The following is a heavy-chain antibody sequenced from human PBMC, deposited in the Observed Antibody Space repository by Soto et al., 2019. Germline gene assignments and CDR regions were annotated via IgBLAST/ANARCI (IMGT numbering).Heavy chain of an antibody. D-gene: IGHD3-16*01. CDR3: ARGETYLGV. V-gene: IGHV1-69*01. Sequence: QVQLVQSGAEVKKPGSSVKVSCKTSRDTFNKYAFNWVRQAPVQGLEWMGWIIPIFSSRNYAEKFQGRVTITADDSTSTAYMELRSLRFEDTAVYYCARGETYLGVWGQGTTVTVSS. J-gene: IGHJ6*02. CDR1: RDTFNKYA. CDR2: IIPIFSSR.